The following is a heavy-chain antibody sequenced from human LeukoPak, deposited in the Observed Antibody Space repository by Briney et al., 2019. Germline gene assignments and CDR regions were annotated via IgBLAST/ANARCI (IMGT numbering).Heavy chain of an antibody. V-gene: IGHV4-34*01. Sequence: PSETLSLTCAVYGGSFSGYYWNWLRQPPGKGLEWIGEINHSGSTNYNPSLKSRVTISVDTSKNQFSLKLSSVTAADTAVYYCARETKSYYYYYMDVWGKGTTVTISS. D-gene: IGHD2-8*01. CDR3: ARETKSYYYYYMDV. J-gene: IGHJ6*03. CDR2: INHSGST. CDR1: GGSFSGYY.